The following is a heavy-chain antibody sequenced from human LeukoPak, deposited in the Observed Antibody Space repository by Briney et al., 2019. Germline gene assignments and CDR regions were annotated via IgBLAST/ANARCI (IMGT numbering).Heavy chain of an antibody. V-gene: IGHV4-59*01. D-gene: IGHD4/OR15-4a*01. CDR1: GGSISSYY. CDR3: ARAPGNDYYPYYYMDV. J-gene: IGHJ6*03. CDR2: IYYSGST. Sequence: SETLSLTCTVSGGSISSYYWRWIRQPPGKGLEWIGYIYYSGSTNYNPSLKSGVTISVDTSKNQFSLKVSSVTAADTAVYYCARAPGNDYYPYYYMDVWGKGATVTVSS.